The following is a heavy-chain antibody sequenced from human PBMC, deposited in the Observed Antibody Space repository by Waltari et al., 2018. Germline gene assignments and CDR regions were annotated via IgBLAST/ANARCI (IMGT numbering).Heavy chain of an antibody. J-gene: IGHJ4*02. CDR3: ARYWVSGGFHFDY. Sequence: QLQLQESGPGLVQPSETLSLTCTVSGGSITSDTYYWSWIRQPPGKGLEWIASINYRGTTYYNPSLKSGVIISIDTSKNQFSLELNSVTAADTAVYYCARYWVSGGFHFDYWGQGALVTVSS. V-gene: IGHV4-39*01. CDR2: INYRGTT. D-gene: IGHD2-8*02. CDR1: GGSITSDTYY.